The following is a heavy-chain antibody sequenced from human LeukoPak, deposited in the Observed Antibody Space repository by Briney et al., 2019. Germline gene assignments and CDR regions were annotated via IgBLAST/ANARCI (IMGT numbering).Heavy chain of an antibody. V-gene: IGHV4-61*02. CDR3: ARDSEYCSGGSCYSGYYYYMDV. Sequence: SETLSLTCTVSGGSISSGSYYWSWIRQPAGKGLEWIGRIYTSGSTNYNPSLKSRVTISVDTSKNQFSLKLSSVTAADTAVYYCARDSEYCSGGSCYSGYYYYMDVWGKGTTVTISS. CDR2: IYTSGST. J-gene: IGHJ6*03. D-gene: IGHD2-15*01. CDR1: GGSISSGSYY.